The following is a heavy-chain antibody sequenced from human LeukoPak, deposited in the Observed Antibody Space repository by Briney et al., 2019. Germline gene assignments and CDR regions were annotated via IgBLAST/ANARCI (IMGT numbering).Heavy chain of an antibody. Sequence: AGGSLRLSCAASGFNFSTYWMSWVRQAPGKGLEWIANIHQDGNEKYYVDSVKGRFTISRDNAENSLFLQMNSLRPEDTALYYCAKARNTGWFSPDFDYWGQGTLVTVSS. CDR2: IHQDGNEK. CDR1: GFNFSTYW. V-gene: IGHV3-7*03. CDR3: AKARNTGWFSPDFDY. J-gene: IGHJ4*02. D-gene: IGHD6-19*01.